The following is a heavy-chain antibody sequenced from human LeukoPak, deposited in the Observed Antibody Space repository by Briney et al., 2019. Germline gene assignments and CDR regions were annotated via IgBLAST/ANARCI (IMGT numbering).Heavy chain of an antibody. CDR2: ISSSSSTI. CDR1: GFTFSSYS. J-gene: IGHJ4*02. Sequence: GGSLRLSCAASGFTFSSYSMNWVRKAPGKGLEWVSYISSSSSTIYYADSVKGRFTVSRDNAKNSLYLQMNSLRAEDTAVYYCAREGTLLNDYWGQGTLVTVSS. V-gene: IGHV3-48*01. D-gene: IGHD1-1*01. CDR3: AREGTLLNDY.